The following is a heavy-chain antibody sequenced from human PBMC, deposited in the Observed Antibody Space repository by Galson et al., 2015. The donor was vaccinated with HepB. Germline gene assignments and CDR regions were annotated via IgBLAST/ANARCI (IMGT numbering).Heavy chain of an antibody. CDR2: LIAVLDLP. D-gene: IGHD7-27*01. CDR1: GDTLTSYS. Sequence: CKASGDTLTSYSIGWLRQAPGQGLEWMGRLIAVLDLPEYAQKFQGRVTITADRSTSTAYMELSSLRSDDTAVYFCARWGMDAFDVWGQGTKVTVSS. V-gene: IGHV1-69*02. J-gene: IGHJ3*01. CDR3: ARWGMDAFDV.